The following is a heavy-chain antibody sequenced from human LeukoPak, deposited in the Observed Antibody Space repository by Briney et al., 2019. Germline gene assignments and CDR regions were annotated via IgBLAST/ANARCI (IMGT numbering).Heavy chain of an antibody. CDR2: IYYSGST. D-gene: IGHD4-23*01. CDR3: ARGPLSVVSVSYFDY. CDR1: GGSISSSSYY. Sequence: NSSETLSLTCTVSGGSISSSSYYWGWIRQPPGKGLEWIGSIYYSGSTYYNPSLKSRVTISADTSKNQFSLKLSSVTAADTAVYYCARGPLSVVSVSYFDYWGQGTLVTVSS. V-gene: IGHV4-39*01. J-gene: IGHJ4*02.